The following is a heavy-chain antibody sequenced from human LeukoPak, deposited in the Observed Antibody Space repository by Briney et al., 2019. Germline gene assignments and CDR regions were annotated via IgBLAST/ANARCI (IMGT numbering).Heavy chain of an antibody. V-gene: IGHV3-30-3*01. J-gene: IGHJ4*02. CDR2: ISYDGSNK. CDR3: ASDLRGSYSSLDY. Sequence: GGSLRLSCAASGFTFSSYAMPWVRQAPGKGLEWVAVISYDGSNKYYADSVKGRFTISRDNSKNTLYLQMNSLRAEDTAVYYCASDLRGSYSSLDYWGQGTLVTVSS. D-gene: IGHD1-26*01. CDR1: GFTFSSYA.